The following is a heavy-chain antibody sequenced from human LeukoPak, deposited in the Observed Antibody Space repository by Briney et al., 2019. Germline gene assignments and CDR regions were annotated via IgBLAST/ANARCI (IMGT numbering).Heavy chain of an antibody. CDR2: IYPADSHT. D-gene: IGHD6-13*01. V-gene: IGHV5-51*01. CDR3: ASQQYSSSWYY. J-gene: IGHJ4*02. CDR1: GYSFSTFW. Sequence: GESLKISCKGSGYSFSTFWIAWVRQMPGKGLEWMGIIYPADSHTRYSPSFQGQVTISADKSINTAYLQWSSLKASDTAIYYCASQQYSSSWYYWGQGNLVTVSS.